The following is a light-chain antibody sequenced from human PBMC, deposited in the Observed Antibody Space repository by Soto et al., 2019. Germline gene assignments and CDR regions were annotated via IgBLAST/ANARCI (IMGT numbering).Light chain of an antibody. CDR2: GAS. CDR1: QSVSSSY. J-gene: IGKJ1*01. Sequence: EIVLTQSPGTLSLSPGERATLSCRASQSVSSSYLTWYQQKPGQAPRLLIYGASSRATGIPDRCSGSGSGTDVTLPISRLEPEDVAVYYYQQYGGSVPWTFGQGTKVEIK. V-gene: IGKV3-20*01. CDR3: QQYGGSVPWT.